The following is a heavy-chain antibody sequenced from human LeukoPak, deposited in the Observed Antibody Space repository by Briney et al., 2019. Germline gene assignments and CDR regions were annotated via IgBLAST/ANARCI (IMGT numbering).Heavy chain of an antibody. V-gene: IGHV4-30-2*01. Sequence: PSETLSLTCAVSGGSISSGGYSWSWIRQPPGKGLEWIGCIYHSGSTYYNPSLKSRVTISVDRSKNQFSLKLSSVTAADTAVYYCARAVICSSTSCYEAKRGSDGYFDYWGQGTLVTVSS. CDR1: GGSISSGGYS. J-gene: IGHJ4*02. CDR2: IYHSGST. D-gene: IGHD2-2*01. CDR3: ARAVICSSTSCYEAKRGSDGYFDY.